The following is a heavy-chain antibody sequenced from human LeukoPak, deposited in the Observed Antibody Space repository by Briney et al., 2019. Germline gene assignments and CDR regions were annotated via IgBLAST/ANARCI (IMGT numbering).Heavy chain of an antibody. D-gene: IGHD2-21*01. J-gene: IGHJ5*02. CDR3: ATEAILGFPASSVA. CDR1: GYTFTDYY. CDR2: VDPEDGET. V-gene: IGHV1-69-2*01. Sequence: ATVKISCKASGYTFTDYYMHWVQQAPGKGLEWMGRVDPEDGETIYAEKFQGRVTITADTSTDTPYMELSSPRSEDTAVYYCATEAILGFPASSVAWGQGTLVTVSS.